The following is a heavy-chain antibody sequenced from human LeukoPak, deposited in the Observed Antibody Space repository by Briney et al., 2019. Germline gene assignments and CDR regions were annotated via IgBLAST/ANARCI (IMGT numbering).Heavy chain of an antibody. Sequence: NPSETLSLTCTVSGYSISSGYYWGWIRQPPGKGLEWIGSIYHSGSTYYNPSLKSRVTISVDTSKNQFSLKLSSVTAADTAVYYCAVLLAAADREGYWGQGTLVTVSS. D-gene: IGHD6-13*01. V-gene: IGHV4-38-2*02. CDR2: IYHSGST. CDR3: AVLLAAADREGY. CDR1: GYSISSGYY. J-gene: IGHJ4*02.